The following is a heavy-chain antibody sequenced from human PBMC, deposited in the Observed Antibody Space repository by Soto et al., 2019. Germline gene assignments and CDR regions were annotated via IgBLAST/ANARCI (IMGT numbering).Heavy chain of an antibody. J-gene: IGHJ6*02. CDR3: ARSGSGAAYYYHGLDV. CDR1: GYTFTSYG. Sequence: ASVKVSCKASGYTFTSYGFSWVRQAPGQGLEWMGWISGYNGNTNYAQKFQGRVTMTTDTSTSTAYMELRSLRSDDTAVYYCARSGSGAAYYYHGLDVWGQGTTVTV. CDR2: ISGYNGNT. D-gene: IGHD7-27*01. V-gene: IGHV1-18*04.